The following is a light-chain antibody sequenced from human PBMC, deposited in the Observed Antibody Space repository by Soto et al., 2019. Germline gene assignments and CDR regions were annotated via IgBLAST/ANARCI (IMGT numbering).Light chain of an antibody. Sequence: EIVLTQSPGTLSLSPGERATLSCRASQSVSSSYLAWYQQNPGQAPRLLIYGASRRATGIPDRFSGSGSGTDFTLTISRLEPEDFAVYYCQQYGSSRTFGQGTKVEIK. CDR3: QQYGSSRT. CDR2: GAS. CDR1: QSVSSSY. J-gene: IGKJ1*01. V-gene: IGKV3-20*01.